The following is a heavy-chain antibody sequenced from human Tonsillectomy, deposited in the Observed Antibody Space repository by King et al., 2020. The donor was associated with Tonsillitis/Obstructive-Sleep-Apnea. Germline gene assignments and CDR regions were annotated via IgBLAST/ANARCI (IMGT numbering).Heavy chain of an antibody. D-gene: IGHD3-22*01. CDR2: IDPSDSYT. CDR1: GYSFTTYW. Sequence: QLVQSGAEVKKPGESLRISCEASGYSFTTYWISWVRQTPGKGLEWLGRIDPSDSYTTYSPSFQGHVTISADKSINTAYLQWSSLKASDTAMYYCARHGHYDSSGYYLTFFEYWGQGTLVTASS. V-gene: IGHV5-10-1*01. J-gene: IGHJ4*02. CDR3: ARHGHYDSSGYYLTFFEY.